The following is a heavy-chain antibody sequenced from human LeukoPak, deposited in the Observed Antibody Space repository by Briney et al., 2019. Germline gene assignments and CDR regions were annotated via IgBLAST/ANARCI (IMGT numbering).Heavy chain of an antibody. V-gene: IGHV1-69*05. CDR2: IIPKFGST. D-gene: IGHD3-16*02. J-gene: IGHJ1*01. CDR3: ARDNLPPSGVKYFHL. CDR1: GGTFSFYS. Sequence: GASVKVSCKASGGTFSFYSLNWVRQAPGQGLEWMGGIIPKFGSTNYAQKLHDRLSITTDESTTTAYMELSSLRSEDAALYFCARDNLPPSGVKYFHLWGPGTLVTVSS.